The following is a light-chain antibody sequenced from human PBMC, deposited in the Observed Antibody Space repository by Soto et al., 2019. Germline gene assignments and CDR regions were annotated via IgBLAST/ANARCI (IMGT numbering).Light chain of an antibody. CDR1: SSDVGGYDY. J-gene: IGLJ1*01. CDR2: DVS. CDR3: SSYTTSSTLSYV. V-gene: IGLV2-14*01. Sequence: QSALTQPASVSGSPGQSITISCSGTSSDVGGYDYVFWYQQHPGKAPKVMISDVSNRPSGVSHRFSGSKSGNTASLTISGLPAEHAADYYCSSYTTSSTLSYVFGTGTKLTVL.